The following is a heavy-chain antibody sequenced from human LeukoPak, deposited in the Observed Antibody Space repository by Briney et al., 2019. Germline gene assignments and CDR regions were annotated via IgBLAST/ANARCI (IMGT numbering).Heavy chain of an antibody. J-gene: IGHJ4*02. V-gene: IGHV3-23*01. CDR1: GFTFSTYD. CDR2: ITASGGDT. CDR3: TKGGISSTGLAY. D-gene: IGHD6-13*01. Sequence: GGSLGLSCAASGFTFSTYDMSWVRQAPGKGLEWVSSITASGGDTYYADSVKGRFSISRDNSKNTLYVQMNSLRAEDTALYYCTKGGISSTGLAYWGQGALVTVSS.